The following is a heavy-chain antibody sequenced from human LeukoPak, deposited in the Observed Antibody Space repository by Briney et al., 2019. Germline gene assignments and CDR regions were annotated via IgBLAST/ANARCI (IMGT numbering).Heavy chain of an antibody. CDR3: ARASYYYDSSGVPY. J-gene: IGHJ4*02. D-gene: IGHD3-22*01. CDR2: IYHSGST. CDR1: GYSISSGYY. V-gene: IGHV4-38-2*02. Sequence: PPETLSLTCTVSGYSISSGYYWGWIRQPPGKGLEWIGSIYHSGSTYYNPSLKSRVTISVDTSKNQFSLKLSSVTAADTAVYYCARASYYYDSSGVPYWGQGTLVTVSS.